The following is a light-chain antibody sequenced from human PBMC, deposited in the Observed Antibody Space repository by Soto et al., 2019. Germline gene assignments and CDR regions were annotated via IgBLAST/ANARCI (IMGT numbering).Light chain of an antibody. V-gene: IGLV2-14*03. Sequence: QSALTQPASVSGSPGQSITISCTGTSSDVGGYNFVSWYQQHPGNAPRLMIFDVNNRPSGVSTRFSGSKSGNTASLTISGLPAEDEAHYYCCSYSGSNTIVVFGGGTKLTVL. CDR1: SSDVGGYNF. CDR2: DVN. J-gene: IGLJ2*01. CDR3: CSYSGSNTIVV.